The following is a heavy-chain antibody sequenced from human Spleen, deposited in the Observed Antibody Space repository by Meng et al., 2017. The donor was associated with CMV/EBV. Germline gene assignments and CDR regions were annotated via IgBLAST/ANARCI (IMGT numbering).Heavy chain of an antibody. D-gene: IGHD3-3*01. J-gene: IGHJ5*02. Sequence: SCKASGYTFTSYGITWVRQAPGQGLEWMGWISAYNGNTNYAQKLQGRVTMTTDSATSTAYVELRSLRSDDTAMYYCARVNTVFGAASAWGQGTLVTVSS. CDR1: GYTFTSYG. CDR2: ISAYNGNT. V-gene: IGHV1-18*01. CDR3: ARVNTVFGAASA.